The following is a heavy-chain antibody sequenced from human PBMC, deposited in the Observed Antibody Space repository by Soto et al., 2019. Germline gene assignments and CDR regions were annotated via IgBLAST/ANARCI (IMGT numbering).Heavy chain of an antibody. Sequence: ASVKVSFKVSGYNFTSYGISWVRQAPGQGLEWMGWIIAYNGNTNYAQKLQGRVTMTTDTSTSTAYMELRSLRSDDTAVYYCARGPATQLRYFDWFPRHWGQGTLVTVSS. V-gene: IGHV1-18*01. J-gene: IGHJ4*02. CDR2: IIAYNGNT. CDR1: GYNFTSYG. D-gene: IGHD3-9*01. CDR3: ARGPATQLRYFDWFPRH.